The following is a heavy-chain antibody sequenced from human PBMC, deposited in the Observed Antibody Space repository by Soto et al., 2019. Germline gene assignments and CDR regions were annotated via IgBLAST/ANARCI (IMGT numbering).Heavy chain of an antibody. CDR1: GFTFSSYA. V-gene: IGHV3-23*01. Sequence: EVQLLESGGGLVQPGGSLRLSCAASGFTFSSYAMSWVRQAPGKGLEWVSAISGSGGSTYYADSVKGRFTISRDNSKNPLYLQMNSLRAQDTAVYYWAKGVPRLGGMDVWGQGTTVTVSS. D-gene: IGHD3-16*01. CDR2: ISGSGGST. J-gene: IGHJ6*02. CDR3: AKGVPRLGGMDV.